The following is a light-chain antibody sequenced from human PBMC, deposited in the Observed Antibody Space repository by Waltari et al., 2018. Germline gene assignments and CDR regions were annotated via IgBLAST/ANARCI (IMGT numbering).Light chain of an antibody. J-gene: IGLJ2*01. CDR3: NSRDSSGNHVV. Sequence: SELTQDPAVSVALGQTVRITCSGDRLQSYYASWYQQKPGQAPVLVIYGKNNRPSGIPDRFSGASSGNTASLTITGAQAEDEADYYCNSRDSSGNHVVFGGGTKLTVL. CDR1: RLQSYY. CDR2: GKN. V-gene: IGLV3-19*01.